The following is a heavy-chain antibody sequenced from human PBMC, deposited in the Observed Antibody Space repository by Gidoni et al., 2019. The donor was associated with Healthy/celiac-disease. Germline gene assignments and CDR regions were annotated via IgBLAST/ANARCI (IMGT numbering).Heavy chain of an antibody. J-gene: IGHJ3*02. Sequence: QVQLVESGGGVVQPGRSLRLSCAPSGLTFSSYGMHWVRQAPGKGLEWVALIWDDGSNKYYADSVKGRFTISRDNSKNTLYLQMNSLRAEDTAVYYCARNIEGIAVAGDAFDIWGQGTMVTVSS. V-gene: IGHV3-33*01. CDR2: IWDDGSNK. CDR1: GLTFSSYG. CDR3: ARNIEGIAVAGDAFDI. D-gene: IGHD6-19*01.